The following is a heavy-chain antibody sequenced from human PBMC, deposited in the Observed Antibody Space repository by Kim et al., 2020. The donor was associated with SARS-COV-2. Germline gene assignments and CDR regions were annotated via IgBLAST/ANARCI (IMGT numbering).Heavy chain of an antibody. CDR3: AAERREVVPDAKEGFDI. D-gene: IGHD2-2*01. CDR1: GFPFTRSA. V-gene: IGHV1-58*02. CDR2: IVVGSGNT. Sequence: SVKVSCKASGFPFTRSAMQWVRQARGQRLEWIGWIVVGSGNTDYAQKFQERVTITRDMSTSTAYMELSSLRSEDTAVYYCAAERREVVPDAKEGFDIWGQGTMVTVSS. J-gene: IGHJ3*02.